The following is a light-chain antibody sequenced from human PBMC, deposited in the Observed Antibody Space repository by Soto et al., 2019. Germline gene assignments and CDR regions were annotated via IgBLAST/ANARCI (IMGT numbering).Light chain of an antibody. Sequence: QCALTQPGSVSGPLGQSIAISCTGTMSDVGGYDYVSWYQQHPGKAPKLMIYDVNNRPSGVSNRFSGSKSGNTASLTISGLQAEDEADYYCKSYTSSSTVIFGGGTKVTVL. CDR3: KSYTSSSTVI. CDR2: DVN. CDR1: MSDVGGYDY. J-gene: IGLJ2*01. V-gene: IGLV2-14*03.